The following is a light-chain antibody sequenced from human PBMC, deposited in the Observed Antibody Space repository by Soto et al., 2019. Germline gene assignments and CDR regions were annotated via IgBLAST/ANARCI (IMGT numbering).Light chain of an antibody. Sequence: DIQMTQAPSTPSASVADRVTITCRACQSISSWLAWYQQKPGKAPKLLIYKASSLESGVPSRFSGSGAGTEVTLTFSSLQRDDFETYYGQQYGGNFGGGTKVESK. CDR3: QQYGGN. J-gene: IGKJ4*01. CDR2: KAS. V-gene: IGKV1-5*03. CDR1: QSISSW.